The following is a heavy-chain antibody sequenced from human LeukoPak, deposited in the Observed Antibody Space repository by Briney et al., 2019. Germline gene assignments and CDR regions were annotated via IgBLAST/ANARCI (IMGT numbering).Heavy chain of an antibody. V-gene: IGHV3-74*03. J-gene: IGHJ4*02. Sequence: GGSLRLSCAASGFAFRTFWMHWVRQGPGKGLVWVSRINTDGTSTTYADSVKGRFTISRDNAKNTLYLQMNSLRAEDTAVYYCVRSRIAAPYFDYWGQGTLVTVSS. CDR1: GFAFRTFW. CDR2: INTDGTST. CDR3: VRSRIAAPYFDY. D-gene: IGHD6-6*01.